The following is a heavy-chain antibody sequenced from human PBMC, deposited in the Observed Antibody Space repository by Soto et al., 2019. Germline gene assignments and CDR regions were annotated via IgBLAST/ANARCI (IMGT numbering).Heavy chain of an antibody. D-gene: IGHD7-27*01. V-gene: IGHV1-69*08. CDR2: FSPILGTA. J-gene: IGHJ3*02. CDR3: ATNRGFTGNWGDAYDI. Sequence: QVQLVQSGAEVKKPGSSVKVACKASGGTLSTFSVSWVRQAPGQGLEWMGRFSPILGTAVYAQKFQGRVTITADRSASTVDRHLSRLISEDTSVYYCATNRGFTGNWGDAYDIWGQGTMVGVSS. CDR1: GGTLSTFS.